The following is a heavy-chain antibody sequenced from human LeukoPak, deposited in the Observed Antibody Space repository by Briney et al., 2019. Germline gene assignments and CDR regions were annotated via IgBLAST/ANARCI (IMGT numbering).Heavy chain of an antibody. D-gene: IGHD3-10*01. Sequence: GGSLRLSCAASGFALSTYWMHWVRQAPGKGLVWVSLINSGGSDTLYADSVKGRFTISRDTAKNTLYREMYSLRADDTAVYYCARAGSGSSYDCWGQGTLVTVSS. CDR1: GFALSTYW. V-gene: IGHV3-74*01. CDR3: ARAGSGSSYDC. J-gene: IGHJ4*02. CDR2: INSGGSDT.